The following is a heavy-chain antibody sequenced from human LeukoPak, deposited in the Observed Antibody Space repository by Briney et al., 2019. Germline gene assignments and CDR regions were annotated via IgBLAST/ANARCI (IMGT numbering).Heavy chain of an antibody. J-gene: IGHJ4*02. D-gene: IGHD1-1*01. CDR3: ARWSNWVFDY. Sequence: SETLSLTCTVSNGSISSYYWSWIRQPPGKGLEWIGYIYSIGSTNYNPSLKSRVTISVDTSKNHFSLKLSSVTAADTAVYYCARWSNWVFDYWGQGTLVTVPS. CDR2: IYSIGST. CDR1: NGSISSYY. V-gene: IGHV4-59*01.